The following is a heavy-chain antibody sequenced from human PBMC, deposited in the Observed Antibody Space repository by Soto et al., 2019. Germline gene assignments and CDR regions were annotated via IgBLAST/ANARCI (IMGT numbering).Heavy chain of an antibody. D-gene: IGHD3-10*01. CDR2: INGDGTTT. J-gene: IGHJ4*02. CDR1: GFTFSSYW. CDR3: ARDLAGKGLDY. V-gene: IGHV3-74*01. Sequence: GGSLRLSCAASGFTFSSYWMHWVRQAPGKGLVWVSRINGDGTTTGYADFVKGRFSISRDSAKNTLYLQMNSLRAEDTAVYYCARDLAGKGLDYWGQGTLVTVSS.